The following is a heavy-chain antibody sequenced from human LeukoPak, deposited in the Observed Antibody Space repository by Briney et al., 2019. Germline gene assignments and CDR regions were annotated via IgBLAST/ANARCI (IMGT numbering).Heavy chain of an antibody. CDR2: ISYDGSNK. J-gene: IGHJ4*02. CDR1: GFTFSSYG. V-gene: IGHV3-30*18. Sequence: PGGSLRLSCAASGFTFSSYGMHWVRQAPGKGLEWVAVISYDGSNKYYADSVKGRFTISRDNSKNMLYLQMNSLRADDTAVYYCAKDGHLTIWGRGTLVTVSS. CDR3: AKDGHLTI. D-gene: IGHD1-1*01.